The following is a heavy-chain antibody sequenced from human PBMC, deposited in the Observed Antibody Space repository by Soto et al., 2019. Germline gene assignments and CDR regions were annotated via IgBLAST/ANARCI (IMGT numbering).Heavy chain of an antibody. J-gene: IGHJ4*02. CDR1: GDTFTDYY. CDR3: AREGGRRNSYDSSGFFFDD. CDR2: IDPSGGST. D-gene: IGHD3-22*01. V-gene: IGHV1-46*01. Sequence: XSVEVSCKASGDTFTDYYIHLVRQAPGQGLEWTGIIDPSGGSTSYGQSFQDRITVSRDTSTSTVYMELRSLRFEDTAVYFCAREGGRRNSYDSSGFFFDDWGQGTLVTVSS.